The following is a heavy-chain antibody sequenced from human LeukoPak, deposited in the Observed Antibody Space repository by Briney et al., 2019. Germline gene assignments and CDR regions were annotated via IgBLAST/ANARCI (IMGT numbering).Heavy chain of an antibody. V-gene: IGHV4-39*01. CDR2: IYYSGST. CDR3: ARGGYSSGSDYDY. D-gene: IGHD6-19*01. Sequence: SETLSLTCTVSGGSISSSSNYWGWIRQPPGKGLEWIGSIYYSGSTYYNPSLKSRVTISVDTSKNQFSLKLSSVTAADTAVYYCARGGYSSGSDYDYWGQGTLVTVSS. J-gene: IGHJ4*02. CDR1: GGSISSSSNY.